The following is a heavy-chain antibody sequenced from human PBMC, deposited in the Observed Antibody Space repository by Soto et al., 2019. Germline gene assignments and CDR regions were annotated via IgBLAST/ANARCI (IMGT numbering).Heavy chain of an antibody. CDR3: ASNQEKRYCSGGSCYPSDI. J-gene: IGHJ3*02. CDR2: IKQDGSEK. CDR1: GFTFSSYW. V-gene: IGHV3-7*01. D-gene: IGHD2-15*01. Sequence: GGSLRLSCAASGFTFSSYWMSWVRQAPGKGLEWVANIKQDGSEKYYVDSVKGRFTISRDNAKNSLYLQMNSLRAEGTAVYYCASNQEKRYCSGGSCYPSDIWGQGTMVTVSS.